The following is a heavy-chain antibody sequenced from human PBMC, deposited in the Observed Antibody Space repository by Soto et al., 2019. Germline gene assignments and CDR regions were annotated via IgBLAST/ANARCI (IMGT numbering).Heavy chain of an antibody. D-gene: IGHD3-22*01. CDR1: GFTFSSYW. CDR2: IISSSSII. Sequence: PGGSLRLSCAVSGFTFSSYWMHWVRQAPGKGLVWVSRIISSSSIIFYADSVKGRFTISRDNAKNLLYLQMNSLRAEDTAVYYCARKFYYDSSGYYYYYWGQGTLVTVSS. J-gene: IGHJ4*02. CDR3: ARKFYYDSSGYYYYY. V-gene: IGHV3-48*01.